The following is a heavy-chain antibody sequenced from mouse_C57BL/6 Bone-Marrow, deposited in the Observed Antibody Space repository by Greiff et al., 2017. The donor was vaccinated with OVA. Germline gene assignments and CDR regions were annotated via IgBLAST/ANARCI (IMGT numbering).Heavy chain of an antibody. V-gene: IGHV1-59*01. D-gene: IGHD2-1*01. CDR2: IDPSDSST. Sequence: QVQLQQPGAELVRPGTSVKLSCKASGYTFTSYWMHWVKQRPGQGLEWIGVIDPSDSSTNYNQKFKGKATLTVDTSSSTAYMQLSSLTSEDSAVYDCARDVYYGNYEGFAYWGQGTLVTVSA. CDR1: GYTFTSYW. CDR3: ARDVYYGNYEGFAY. J-gene: IGHJ3*01.